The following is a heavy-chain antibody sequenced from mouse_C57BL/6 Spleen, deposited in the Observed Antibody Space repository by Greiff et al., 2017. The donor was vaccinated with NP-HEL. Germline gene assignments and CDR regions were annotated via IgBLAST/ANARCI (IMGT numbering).Heavy chain of an antibody. CDR3: ARGNYGSSYEDYYAMDY. Sequence: VQLKESGGGLVKPGGSLKLSCAASGFTFSSYAMSWVRQTPEKRLEWVATISDGGSYTYYPDNVKGRFTISRDNAKNNLYLQMSHLKSEDTAMYYCARGNYGSSYEDYYAMDYWGQGTSVTVSS. J-gene: IGHJ4*01. V-gene: IGHV5-4*01. CDR2: ISDGGSYT. CDR1: GFTFSSYA. D-gene: IGHD1-1*01.